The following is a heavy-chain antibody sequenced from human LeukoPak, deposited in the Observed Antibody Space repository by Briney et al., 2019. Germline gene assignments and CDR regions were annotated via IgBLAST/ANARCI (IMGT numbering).Heavy chain of an antibody. CDR1: GFTFSSYG. Sequence: GGSLRLSCAASGFTFSSYGMHWVRQAPGKGLEWVAFIRYDGSNKYYADSVKGRFTISRDNSKNTLYLQMNSLRAEDTAVYYCAKDSGMDNWNYVDAFDIWGQGIMVTVSS. J-gene: IGHJ3*02. D-gene: IGHD1-7*01. CDR2: IRYDGSNK. CDR3: AKDSGMDNWNYVDAFDI. V-gene: IGHV3-30*02.